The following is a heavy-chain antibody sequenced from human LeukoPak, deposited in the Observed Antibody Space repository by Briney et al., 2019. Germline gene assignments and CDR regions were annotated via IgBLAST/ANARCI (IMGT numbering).Heavy chain of an antibody. CDR3: ARGDIVVVVAAQFDY. V-gene: IGHV3-33*01. Sequence: GRSLRLSCAASGFTFSSYGMHWVRQAPGKGLEWVAVIWYDGSNKYYADSVKGRFTISRDNSKNTLYLQMSSLRAEDTAVYYCARGDIVVVVAAQFDYWGQGTLVTVSS. CDR2: IWYDGSNK. D-gene: IGHD2-15*01. J-gene: IGHJ4*02. CDR1: GFTFSSYG.